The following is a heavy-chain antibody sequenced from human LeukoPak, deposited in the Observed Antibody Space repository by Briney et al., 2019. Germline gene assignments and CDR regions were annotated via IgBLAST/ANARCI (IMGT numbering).Heavy chain of an antibody. D-gene: IGHD1-1*01. Sequence: GASVKVSCKVSGYTLTELSLHWVRQAPGKGLEWMGRFDHEDGETIYARKFQGRVTMTEDTSTDTAYMELSRLRSEHTAVYFCAVSLTTGGYYGMDVWGQGTTVTVSS. CDR1: GYTLTELS. J-gene: IGHJ6*02. CDR2: FDHEDGET. CDR3: AVSLTTGGYYGMDV. V-gene: IGHV1-24*01.